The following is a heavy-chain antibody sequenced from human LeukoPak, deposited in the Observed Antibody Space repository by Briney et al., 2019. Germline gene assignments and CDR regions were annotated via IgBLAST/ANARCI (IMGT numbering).Heavy chain of an antibody. CDR3: ARAGSYGEFDI. J-gene: IGHJ3*02. CDR1: GGSISSGGYY. Sequence: PSETLSLTCTVSGGSISSGGYYWSWIRQHPGTGLEWIGYIYYSGSTYYNPSLKSRVTISVDRSKNQFSLKLSSVTAADTAVYYCARAGSYGEFDIWGQGTMVTVSS. D-gene: IGHD5-18*01. CDR2: IYYSGST. V-gene: IGHV4-31*03.